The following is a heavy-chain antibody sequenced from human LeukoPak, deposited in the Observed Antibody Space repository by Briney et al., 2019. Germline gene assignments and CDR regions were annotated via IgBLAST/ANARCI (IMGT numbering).Heavy chain of an antibody. CDR1: GFTFSRYA. CDR2: NSYDGSNK. Sequence: PAWSLRLSCAASGFTFSRYAMHWVRQAPGKGLDWVAVNSYDGSNKYHADSVKGRFTISRDNSKNTLYLQMNSLRPEDTAVYYCAREIWGERKPDYWGQGTLVTVSS. V-gene: IGHV3-30*01. CDR3: AREIWGERKPDY. D-gene: IGHD3-16*01. J-gene: IGHJ4*02.